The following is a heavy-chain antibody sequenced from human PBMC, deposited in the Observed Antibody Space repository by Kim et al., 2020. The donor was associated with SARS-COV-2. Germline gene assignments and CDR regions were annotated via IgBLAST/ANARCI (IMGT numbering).Heavy chain of an antibody. CDR3: ARELGAVYAIPEYYCDY. D-gene: IGHD2-8*01. J-gene: IGHJ4*02. V-gene: IGHV3-30*07. Sequence: GRGRFIISRDNYKNTVYLQMNSLRAEDTAVYYCARELGAVYAIPEYYCDYWGPGTLVTVSS.